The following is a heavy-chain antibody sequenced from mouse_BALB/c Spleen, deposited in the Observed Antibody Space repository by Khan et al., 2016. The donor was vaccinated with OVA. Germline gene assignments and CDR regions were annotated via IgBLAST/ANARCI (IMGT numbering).Heavy chain of an antibody. Sequence: QVQLQQSAAELARPGASVKMSCKASGYTFTSYTMHWVKQRPGQGLEWIGYIHPSSGYTEYNQKFKDKTTLTADKSSSTAYMQLSSLTSEDSAVYYCASLTGYAMDYWGQGTSVTVSS. J-gene: IGHJ4*01. D-gene: IGHD4-1*01. CDR3: ASLTGYAMDY. CDR1: GYTFTSYT. CDR2: IHPSSGYT. V-gene: IGHV1-4*02.